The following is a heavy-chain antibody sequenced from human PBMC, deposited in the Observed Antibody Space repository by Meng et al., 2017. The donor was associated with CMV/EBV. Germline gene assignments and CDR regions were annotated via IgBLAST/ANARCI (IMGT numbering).Heavy chain of an antibody. D-gene: IGHD1-14*01. CDR2: INHSGST. Sequence: GSLRLSCAVYGGSFSGYYWSWIRQPPGKGLEWIGEINHSGSTNYNPSLKSRVTISVDTSKNQFSLKLSSVTAADTAVHFCARRSVYGWFDRWGQGTLVTVSS. CDR1: GGSFSGYY. V-gene: IGHV4-34*01. J-gene: IGHJ5*02. CDR3: ARRSVYGWFDR.